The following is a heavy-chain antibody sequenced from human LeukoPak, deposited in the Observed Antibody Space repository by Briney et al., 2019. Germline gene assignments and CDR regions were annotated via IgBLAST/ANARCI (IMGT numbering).Heavy chain of an antibody. CDR3: AGSSSGDYFDH. J-gene: IGHJ4*02. CDR2: ISSSSDYI. CDR1: GFIFRNYN. Sequence: GGSLRLSCAASGFIFRNYNMNWVRQAPGKGLEWVSSISSSSDYIYYADSVKGRFTISRDNAKNSLYLQMNSLRAEDTAVYYCAGSSSGDYFDHWGQGTLVTVSS. D-gene: IGHD6-25*01. V-gene: IGHV3-21*01.